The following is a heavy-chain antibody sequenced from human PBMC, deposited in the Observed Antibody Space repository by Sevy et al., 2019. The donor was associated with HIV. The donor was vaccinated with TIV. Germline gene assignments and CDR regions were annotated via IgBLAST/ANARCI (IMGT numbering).Heavy chain of an antibody. D-gene: IGHD1-1*01. CDR1: GFSFRSYW. V-gene: IGHV3-7*03. Sequence: GGSLRLSCAASGFSFRSYWMTWVRQAPGKGLEWVASIYQDGSEKYYMDSVKGRFTVSRDNAKNSLFLQMNSLRVEDTAVYHCARGGGRVFYYYGMDVWGQGTTVTVSS. CDR3: ARGGGRVFYYYGMDV. J-gene: IGHJ6*02. CDR2: IYQDGSEK.